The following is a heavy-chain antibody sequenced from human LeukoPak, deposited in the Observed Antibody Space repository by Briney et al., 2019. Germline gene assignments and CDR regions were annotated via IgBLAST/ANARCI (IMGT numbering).Heavy chain of an antibody. Sequence: GGSLRLSCAASGFTFSSYAMHWVRQAPGKGLEWVAVISYDGSNKYYADSVKGRFTISRDNSKNTLYLQMNSLRAEDTAVYYCARGYTLNYYDSSGYFDYWGQGTLVTVSS. CDR2: ISYDGSNK. D-gene: IGHD3-22*01. J-gene: IGHJ4*02. CDR3: ARGYTLNYYDSSGYFDY. V-gene: IGHV3-30-3*01. CDR1: GFTFSSYA.